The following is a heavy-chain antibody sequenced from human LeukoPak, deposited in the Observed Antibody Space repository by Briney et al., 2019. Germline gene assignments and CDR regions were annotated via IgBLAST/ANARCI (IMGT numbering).Heavy chain of an antibody. J-gene: IGHJ3*02. Sequence: ASVKVSCKASGYTFTGYYMHWVRQAPGQGLEWMGWINPNSGGTNYAQKFQGGVTMTRDTSISTAYMELSRLRSADTAVYYCARPRGPVARVEDAFGIWGQGTMVTVSS. V-gene: IGHV1-2*02. CDR3: ARPRGPVARVEDAFGI. CDR2: INPNSGGT. D-gene: IGHD6-6*01. CDR1: GYTFTGYY.